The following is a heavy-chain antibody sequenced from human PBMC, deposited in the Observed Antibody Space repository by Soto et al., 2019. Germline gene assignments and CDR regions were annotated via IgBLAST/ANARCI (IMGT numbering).Heavy chain of an antibody. Sequence: PSQTLSLTCAISGDSVSNNSIAWNWIRRSPSRGLEWLGRTYYRSKWYNDYAVSVKSRITINPDTSKNQFSLQLNSVTPEDTAVYFCARAHIKFFAGVPHFDFWGQGPLVTVSS. V-gene: IGHV6-1*01. CDR3: ARAHIKFFAGVPHFDF. D-gene: IGHD3-3*01. CDR2: TYYRSKWYN. CDR1: GDSVSNNSIA. J-gene: IGHJ4*02.